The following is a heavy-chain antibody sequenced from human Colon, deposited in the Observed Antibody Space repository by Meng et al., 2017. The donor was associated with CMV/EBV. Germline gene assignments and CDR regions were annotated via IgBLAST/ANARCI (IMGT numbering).Heavy chain of an antibody. J-gene: IGHJ4*02. V-gene: IGHV3-74*01. CDR1: GFTFSSYW. CDR2: INSDGSST. D-gene: IGHD6-13*01. Sequence: GESLKISCAASGFTFSSYWMHWVRQAPGKGLVWVSRINSDGSSTSYADSVKGRFTISRDNAKNTLYLQMNSLRAEDTAVYYCAREGGGTIAPSDLDYWGQGTLVTVSS. CDR3: AREGGGTIAPSDLDY.